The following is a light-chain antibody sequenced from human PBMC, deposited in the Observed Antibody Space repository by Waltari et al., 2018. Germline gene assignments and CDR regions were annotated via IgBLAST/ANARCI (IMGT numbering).Light chain of an antibody. Sequence: EIVLTQSTGTLSLSPGERATISCRAIQSISNSYLAWYQQKPGQATRLLIYGASSRATGIPDRFSGSGSGTDFSLTISRLEFEDFAVYYCQQYGSSPPWTFGQGTKVEIK. CDR1: QSISNSY. J-gene: IGKJ1*01. V-gene: IGKV3-20*01. CDR3: QQYGSSPPWT. CDR2: GAS.